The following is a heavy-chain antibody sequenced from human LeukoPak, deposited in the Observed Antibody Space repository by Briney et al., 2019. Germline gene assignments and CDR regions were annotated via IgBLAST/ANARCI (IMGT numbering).Heavy chain of an antibody. CDR3: ARDKWLAVFLSFDY. J-gene: IGHJ4*02. Sequence: GGSLRLSCAASGFTFSSYAMSWVRQAPGKGLEWVSAISGSGGSTYYADSVKGRFTISRDNSKNTLYLQMSSLRSEDTAVYYCARDKWLAVFLSFDYWGQGTLVTVSS. D-gene: IGHD6-19*01. V-gene: IGHV3-23*01. CDR2: ISGSGGST. CDR1: GFTFSSYA.